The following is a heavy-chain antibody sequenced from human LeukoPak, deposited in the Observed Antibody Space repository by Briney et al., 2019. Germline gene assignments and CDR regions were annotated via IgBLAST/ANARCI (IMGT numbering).Heavy chain of an antibody. CDR1: GFTFSDYD. D-gene: IGHD3-16*01. V-gene: IGHV3-21*01. CDR2: ISGLSSHI. J-gene: IGHJ4*02. Sequence: GGSLRLSCSASGFTFSDYDMTWVRQAPGKGLEWVSSISGLSSHIYYGDSVKGRFSISRDNAKNSLYLQMNSLGAEDTAGYYCGRAFPPLRTSSAGDLWGQGTLVTVSS. CDR3: GRAFPPLRTSSAGDL.